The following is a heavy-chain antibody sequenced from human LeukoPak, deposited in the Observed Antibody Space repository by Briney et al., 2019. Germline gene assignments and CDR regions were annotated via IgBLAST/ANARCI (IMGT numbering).Heavy chain of an antibody. CDR3: ARDAVN. J-gene: IGHJ4*02. CDR2: ISYDGSSK. Sequence: GGSLRLSCAASGFTFSSYAMSWVRQAPGKGLEWVAVISYDGSSKYYADSVKGRFTISRDNVKNTLYLQMNSLTAEDTAVYYCARDAVNWGQGTLVTVSS. D-gene: IGHD6-19*01. CDR1: GFTFSSYA. V-gene: IGHV3-30*04.